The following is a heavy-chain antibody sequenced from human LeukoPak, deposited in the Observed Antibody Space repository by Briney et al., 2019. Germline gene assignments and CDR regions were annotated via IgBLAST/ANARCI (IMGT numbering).Heavy chain of an antibody. J-gene: IGHJ6*03. CDR3: ARQDTSWSGYYTGYYYYYMDV. CDR2: IYYSGST. Sequence: SETLSLTCTVSGGSISSSSYYWSWIRQPPGKGLEWIGSIYYSGSTYYNPSLKSRVTISVDTSKNQFSLKLSSATAADTAVYYCARQDTSWSGYYTGYYYYYMDVWGKGTTVTVSS. CDR1: GGSISSSSYY. D-gene: IGHD3-3*01. V-gene: IGHV4-39*01.